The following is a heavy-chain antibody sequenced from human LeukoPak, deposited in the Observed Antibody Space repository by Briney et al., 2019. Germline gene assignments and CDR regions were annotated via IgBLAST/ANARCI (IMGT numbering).Heavy chain of an antibody. D-gene: IGHD2-21*01. Sequence: SETLSLTCTVSGGSISSYYWSWIRQPAGKGLEWIGRIYTSGSTNYNPSLKSRVTISVDKSKNQFSLKLSSVTAADTAVYYCAREPALWAFDIWGQGTMVTVSS. J-gene: IGHJ3*02. CDR2: IYTSGST. V-gene: IGHV4-4*07. CDR1: GGSISSYY. CDR3: AREPALWAFDI.